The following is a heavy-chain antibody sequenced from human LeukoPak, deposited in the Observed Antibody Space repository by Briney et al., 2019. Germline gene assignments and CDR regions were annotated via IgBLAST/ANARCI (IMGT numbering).Heavy chain of an antibody. D-gene: IGHD2-2*01. V-gene: IGHV3-48*04. CDR2: ISSSSSTI. CDR1: GFTFSSYS. CDR3: ARDPTPAAMDY. Sequence: GGSLRLSCAASGFTFSSYSMNWVRQAPGKGLEWVSYISSSSSTIYYADSVKGRFTISRDNAKNSLYLQMNSLRAEDTAVYYCARDPTPAAMDYWGQGTLVTVSS. J-gene: IGHJ4*02.